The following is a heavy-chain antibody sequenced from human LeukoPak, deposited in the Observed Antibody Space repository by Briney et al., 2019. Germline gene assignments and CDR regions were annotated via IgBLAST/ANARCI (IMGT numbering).Heavy chain of an antibody. CDR3: AKASNYGSGSYYPRGVDY. CDR2: ISGSGGSI. CDR1: GFTFSSYA. J-gene: IGHJ4*02. D-gene: IGHD3-10*01. Sequence: GGPLRLSCAASGFTFSSYAMSWIRQAPGKGLEWVSAISGSGGSIYYADSVKGRFTTSRDNSKNTLYLQMNSLRAEDTAVYYCAKASNYGSGSYYPRGVDYWGQGTLVTVSS. V-gene: IGHV3-23*01.